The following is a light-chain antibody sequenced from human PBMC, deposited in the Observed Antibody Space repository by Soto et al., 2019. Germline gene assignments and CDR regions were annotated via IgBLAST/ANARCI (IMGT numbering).Light chain of an antibody. Sequence: EIVLTQSPDTLSLSPGERATLSCRASQSVRSNYLAWYQQKPGQAPRFLIYDASSKATGIPDRFSGSGSGTDFTLSICRLEPEDFAVYYCQQYGSTPLTFGGGTKV. CDR1: QSVRSNY. J-gene: IGKJ4*01. CDR2: DAS. V-gene: IGKV3-20*01. CDR3: QQYGSTPLT.